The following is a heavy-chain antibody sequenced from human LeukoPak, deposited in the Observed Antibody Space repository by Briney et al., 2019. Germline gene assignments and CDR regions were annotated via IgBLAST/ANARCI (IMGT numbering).Heavy chain of an antibody. CDR1: GGSISSYY. J-gene: IGHJ4*02. CDR3: ARNIVGPRQVDY. D-gene: IGHD1-26*01. Sequence: ETLSLTCTVSGGSISSYYWSWIRQPPGKGLEWIGYIYHSGTTNYNPSLKSRVTISVDTSKNQFSLKLSSVTAADTAIYYCARNIVGPRQVDYWGQGTLVTVSS. V-gene: IGHV4-59*01. CDR2: IYHSGTT.